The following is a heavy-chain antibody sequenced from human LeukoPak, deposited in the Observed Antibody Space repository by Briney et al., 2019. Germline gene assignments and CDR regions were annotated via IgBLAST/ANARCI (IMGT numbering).Heavy chain of an antibody. D-gene: IGHD6-19*01. CDR3: ARGSSGWPYYFDY. V-gene: IGHV4-59*11. CDR2: IYYSGST. Sequence: PSETLSLTRTVSGGSISSHYWSWIRQPPGKGLEWIGYIYYSGSTNYNPSLKSRVTISVDTSKNQFSLKLSSVTAADTAVYYCARGSSGWPYYFDYWGQGTLVTVSS. J-gene: IGHJ4*02. CDR1: GGSISSHY.